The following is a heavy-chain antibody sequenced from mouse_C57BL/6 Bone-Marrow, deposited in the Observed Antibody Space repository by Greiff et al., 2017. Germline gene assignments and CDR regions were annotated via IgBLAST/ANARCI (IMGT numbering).Heavy chain of an antibody. J-gene: IGHJ4*01. D-gene: IGHD1-1*01. V-gene: IGHV7-3*01. Sequence: VHLVESGGGLVQPGGSLSPSCAASGFTFTDYYMSWVRPPPGKPLEWWVFIRNKANGYTTEYSAFVKGRFTISRENYQSILYLQMNALRADDSATYYCARPTTSEAMDYWGQGTSVTVSS. CDR2: IRNKANGYTT. CDR1: GFTFTDYY. CDR3: ARPTTSEAMDY.